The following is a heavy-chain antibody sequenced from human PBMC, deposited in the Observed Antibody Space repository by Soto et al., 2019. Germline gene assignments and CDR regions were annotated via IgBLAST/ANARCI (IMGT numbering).Heavy chain of an antibody. CDR1: GFTFRAYA. J-gene: IGHJ4*02. CDR2: ISGGGGAT. V-gene: IGHV3-23*01. CDR3: ARAPYYIDNRGYFYFDS. D-gene: IGHD3-22*01. Sequence: QPGGSLRLSCTASGFTFRAYAMHWVRQAPGKGLEWVSSISGGGGATFDAEPVKGRFTISRDNPKKLVNLQMTSLRADDTGVYYCARAPYYIDNRGYFYFDSWGKGTLVTVSS.